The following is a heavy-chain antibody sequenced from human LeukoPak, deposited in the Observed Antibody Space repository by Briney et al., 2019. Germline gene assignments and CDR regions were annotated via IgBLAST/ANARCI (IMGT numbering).Heavy chain of an antibody. CDR3: ARASPPRYDILTGPRNWFDP. CDR2: INHSGST. D-gene: IGHD3-9*01. J-gene: IGHJ5*02. V-gene: IGHV4-34*01. CDR1: GGSFSGYY. Sequence: SETLSLTCAVYGGSFSGYYWSWIRQPPGKGLEWIGEINHSGSTNYNPSLKSRVTISVDTSKNQFSLKLSSVTAADTAVYYCARASPPRYDILTGPRNWFDPWGQGTLVTVSS.